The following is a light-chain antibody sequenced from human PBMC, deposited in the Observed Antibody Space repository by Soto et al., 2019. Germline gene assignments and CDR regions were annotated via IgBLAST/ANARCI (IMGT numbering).Light chain of an antibody. J-gene: IGKJ4*01. CDR3: QQSSSNPLT. V-gene: IGKV1-39*01. CDR1: QSISSY. CDR2: SAS. Sequence: DVEMIQSPSSLSASVGDRVTITCRASQSISSYLNWYQQKPGKAPNPLIYSASKLHSGVPSRFSGSGSGTDFTLIISSLQPEDFATYYCQQSSSNPLTFGGGTKVDIK.